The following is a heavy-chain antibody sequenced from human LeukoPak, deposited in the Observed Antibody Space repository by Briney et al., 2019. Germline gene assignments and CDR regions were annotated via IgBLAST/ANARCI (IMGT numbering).Heavy chain of an antibody. J-gene: IGHJ4*02. Sequence: PGGSLRLSCAASGFTFNTYAMNWVRQTPGKGLDWVSSISGSGGTTYYADSVKGRFTISRDNSENTMYLQMNSLRDEDTAVYYCAKELASHLSYTYGHDYWGQGTLVTVSS. V-gene: IGHV3-23*01. D-gene: IGHD5-18*01. CDR1: GFTFNTYA. CDR3: AKELASHLSYTYGHDY. CDR2: ISGSGGTT.